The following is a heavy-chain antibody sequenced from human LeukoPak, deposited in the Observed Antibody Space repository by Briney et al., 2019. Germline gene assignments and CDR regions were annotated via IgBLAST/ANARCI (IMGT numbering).Heavy chain of an antibody. J-gene: IGHJ4*02. D-gene: IGHD2/OR15-2a*01. CDR3: ARARLYYYFDEGGFLNIATYYFDF. Sequence: GGSLRLSCAVSGLTFSNNYMIWVRQAPGKGLEWVSVIYTGGETYYADSVKGRFTISRDNSRNTLYLEMNSLRAEDTAMYYCARARLYYYFDEGGFLNIATYYFDFWGQGTPVTVSS. V-gene: IGHV3-53*01. CDR1: GLTFSNNY. CDR2: IYTGGET.